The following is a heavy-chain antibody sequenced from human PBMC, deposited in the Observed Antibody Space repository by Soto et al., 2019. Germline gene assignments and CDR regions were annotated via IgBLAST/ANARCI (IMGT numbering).Heavy chain of an antibody. Sequence: GGSLRLSCAASGFTFTSNSMNWVRQAPGKGLEWISYITSSSTAIYYADSVKGRFTISRDNAKNSVYLQLNSLRDEDTALYYCARGRVGTAYFDYWGQGALVTVAS. CDR1: GFTFTSNS. J-gene: IGHJ4*02. CDR2: ITSSSTAI. CDR3: ARGRVGTAYFDY. D-gene: IGHD2-21*02. V-gene: IGHV3-48*02.